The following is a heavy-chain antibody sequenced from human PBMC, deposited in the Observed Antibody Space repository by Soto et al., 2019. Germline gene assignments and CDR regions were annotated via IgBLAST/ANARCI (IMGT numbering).Heavy chain of an antibody. D-gene: IGHD3-10*01. CDR3: NSVAKYCGSRSFVRDY. V-gene: IGHV3-15*01. J-gene: IGHJ4*02. CDR2: IKSVRDGSKT. CDR1: GFTFNNAY. Sequence: GSLRLSCAASGFTFNNAYMSWVRQAPGKGVEWLGRIKSVRDGSKTDYDAHAKGSFTISSDDSPRIMYLQMDRMRTEEAAIYYCNSVAKYCGSRSFVRDYWGQGTVVTVSS.